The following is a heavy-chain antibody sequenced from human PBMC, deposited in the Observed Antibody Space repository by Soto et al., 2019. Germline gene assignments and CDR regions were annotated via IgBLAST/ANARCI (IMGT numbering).Heavy chain of an antibody. J-gene: IGHJ4*02. V-gene: IGHV4-59*01. Sequence: SETLSLTCTVSGGSISSYYWSWIRQPPGKGLEWIGYIYYNGSTNYNPSLKSRVTISVDTSKNQFSLKLSSVTAADTAVYYCAKGLEVTIFGVVTIYDYWGQGTLVTVSS. CDR2: IYYNGST. CDR3: AKGLEVTIFGVVTIYDY. D-gene: IGHD3-3*01. CDR1: GGSISSYY.